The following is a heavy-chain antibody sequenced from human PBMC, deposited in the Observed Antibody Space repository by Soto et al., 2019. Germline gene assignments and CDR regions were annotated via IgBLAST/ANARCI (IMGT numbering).Heavy chain of an antibody. CDR2: IKSKSDGGTT. V-gene: IGHV3-15*01. J-gene: IGHJ5*02. CDR3: TTDLWRIAVVVGSTGYFNP. Sequence: PWVSLRLSCAASGFTFSDAWMSWVRQAPVKGLDWVGRIKSKSDGGTTEYAAPVRGRFTISRDDPKNTLYLQMNSLKTEDTAVYYRTTDLWRIAVVVGSTGYFNPWGQGTPVTVSS. D-gene: IGHD2-15*01. CDR1: GFTFSDAW.